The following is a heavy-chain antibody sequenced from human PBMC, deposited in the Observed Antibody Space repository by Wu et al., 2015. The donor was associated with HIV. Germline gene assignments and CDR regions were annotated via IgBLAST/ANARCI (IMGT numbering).Heavy chain of an antibody. CDR1: GYTFTDHY. J-gene: IGHJ4*02. CDR3: ARDHEGWNDY. Sequence: QLVQSGAEVTKPGASVSVSCQTSGYTFTDHYIHWVRQAPGQGLEWMGWIRPDSGATNYAEKFEDRVTMTRDASISTAYMQLNRLRSDDTAVYYCARDHEGWNDYWGQGTLVTVSS. V-gene: IGHV1-2*02. CDR2: IRPDSGAT. D-gene: IGHD1-1*01.